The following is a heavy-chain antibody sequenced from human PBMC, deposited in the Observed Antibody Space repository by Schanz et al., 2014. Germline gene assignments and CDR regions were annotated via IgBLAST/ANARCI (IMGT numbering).Heavy chain of an antibody. J-gene: IGHJ3*02. CDR3: AEGRFGELSAFDI. CDR2: ISYGTSYI. V-gene: IGHV3-21*04. Sequence: EVQLVESGGGWVQPGGSLRLSCAASGFTFSDYSMNWVRQAPRKGLEWVSSISYGTSYIYYADSVKGRFTMSRDNAKNSVFLQMNSLRAEDADVYYCAEGRFGELSAFDIWGQGTMVTVSS. CDR1: GFTFSDYS. D-gene: IGHD3-10*01.